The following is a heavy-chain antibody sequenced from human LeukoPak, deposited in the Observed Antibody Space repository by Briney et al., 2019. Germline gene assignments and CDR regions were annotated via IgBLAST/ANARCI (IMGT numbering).Heavy chain of an antibody. J-gene: IGHJ4*02. Sequence: SETLSLTCAVSGGSISSSNWWSWVRQPPGKGLEWIGEIYHSGSTNYNPSLKSRVTISVDKSKNQFSLKLSSVTAADTAVYYCARASHWNQLHYFDYWGQGNLVTVSS. D-gene: IGHD1-1*01. CDR2: IYHSGST. CDR3: ARASHWNQLHYFDY. CDR1: GGSISSSNW. V-gene: IGHV4-4*02.